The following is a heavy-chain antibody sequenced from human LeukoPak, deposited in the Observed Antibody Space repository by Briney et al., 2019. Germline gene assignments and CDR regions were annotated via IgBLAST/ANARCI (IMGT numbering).Heavy chain of an antibody. CDR3: ARVGSNHYYYGMDV. CDR1: GFTFSSYA. V-gene: IGHV3-30-3*01. Sequence: GGSLRLSCAASGFTFSSYAMHWVRQAPGKGLEWVAVISNVGSNNYYADSVKGRFTISRDNSKNTLYLQMHSLRAEDTAVYYCARVGSNHYYYGMDVWGQGTTVTVSS. CDR2: ISNVGSNN. J-gene: IGHJ6*02.